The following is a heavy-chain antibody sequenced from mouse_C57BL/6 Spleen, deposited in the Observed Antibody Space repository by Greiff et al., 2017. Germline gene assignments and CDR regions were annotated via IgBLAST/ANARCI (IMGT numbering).Heavy chain of an antibody. Sequence: EVKLEESEGGLVQPGSSMKLSCTASGFTFSDYYMAWVRQVPEKGLEWVANINYDGSSTYYLDSLKSRFIISRDNAKNILYLQMSSLKSEDTATYYCARRLTGTYFDVWGTGTTVTVSS. D-gene: IGHD4-1*01. V-gene: IGHV5-16*01. CDR3: ARRLTGTYFDV. J-gene: IGHJ1*03. CDR2: INYDGSST. CDR1: GFTFSDYY.